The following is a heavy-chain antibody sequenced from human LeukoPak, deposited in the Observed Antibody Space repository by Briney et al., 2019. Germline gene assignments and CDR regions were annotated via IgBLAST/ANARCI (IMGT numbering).Heavy chain of an antibody. CDR1: GYTFTDYY. J-gene: IGHJ6*03. CDR3: ARVKDRISMVRGVLSPQNYYYHYMDV. V-gene: IGHV1-2*02. D-gene: IGHD3-10*01. CDR2: VNPNSGGT. Sequence: GASVKVSCKASGYTFTDYYMHWVRQAPGQGLEWMGWVNPNSGGTNYAQKFQGRVTMTRDTSISTAYMELSRLRSDDTAVYYCARVKDRISMVRGVLSPQNYYYHYMDVWGKGTTVTVSS.